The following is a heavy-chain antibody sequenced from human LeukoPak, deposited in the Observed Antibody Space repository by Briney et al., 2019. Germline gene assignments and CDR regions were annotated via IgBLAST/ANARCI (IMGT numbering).Heavy chain of an antibody. V-gene: IGHV3-53*01. D-gene: IGHD1-1*01. CDR2: IYSGGST. Sequence: PGGSLRLSCAASGFTFSNYGMSWVRQAPGKGLEWVSVIYSGGSTYYADSVQGRFTISRDNSKNSLYLQMNSLRAEDTAVYYCAREARQHYYFDYWGQGTLVTVSS. J-gene: IGHJ4*02. CDR3: AREARQHYYFDY. CDR1: GFTFSNYG.